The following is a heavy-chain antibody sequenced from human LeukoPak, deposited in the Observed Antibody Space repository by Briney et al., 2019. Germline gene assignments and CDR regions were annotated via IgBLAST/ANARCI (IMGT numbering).Heavy chain of an antibody. J-gene: IGHJ4*02. D-gene: IGHD3-22*01. CDR1: GGSIRSSYYY. CDR3: ASTNYYDSSTQNY. V-gene: IGHV4-39*01. CDR2: IYDSGST. Sequence: PSETLSLTCTVSGGSIRSSYYYWGWIRQPPGKGLEWIGSIYDSGSTYYNPSLKSRVTISVDTSKNQFSLKLNSVTAADTAVYYCASTNYYDSSTQNYWGQGALVTVSS.